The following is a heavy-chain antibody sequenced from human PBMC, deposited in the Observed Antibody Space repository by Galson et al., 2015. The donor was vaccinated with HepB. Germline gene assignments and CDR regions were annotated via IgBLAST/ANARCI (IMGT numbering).Heavy chain of an antibody. Sequence: SLRLSCAASGFTFSNYGMHWVRQAPGKGLEWVAGISDHGSYKSSVDSVKGRFTISRDNSKNTLYLEMNSLRAEDTAVYYCAKENDKFSYFDYWGQGTLVTVSS. CDR1: GFTFSNYG. V-gene: IGHV3-30*18. J-gene: IGHJ4*02. D-gene: IGHD3-22*01. CDR2: ISDHGSYK. CDR3: AKENDKFSYFDY.